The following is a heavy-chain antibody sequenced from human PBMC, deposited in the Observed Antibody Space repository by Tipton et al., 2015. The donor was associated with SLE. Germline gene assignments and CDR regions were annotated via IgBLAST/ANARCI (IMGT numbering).Heavy chain of an antibody. CDR2: IYHSGST. V-gene: IGHV4-38-2*01. D-gene: IGHD1-1*01. CDR1: GYSISSGYH. J-gene: IGHJ3*02. CDR3: ARAPGPGGSFGI. Sequence: TLSLTCVVSGYSISSGYHWGWIRQPPGKGLEWIGIIYHSGSTYYNPSRKSRVTISVYTSKNQFSLNLRSVTATDTAVYYCARAPGPGGSFGIWGQGTMVTV.